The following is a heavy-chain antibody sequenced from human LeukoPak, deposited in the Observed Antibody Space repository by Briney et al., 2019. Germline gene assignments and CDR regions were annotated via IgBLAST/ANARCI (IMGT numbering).Heavy chain of an antibody. Sequence: PGGSLRLSCAASKFTFSDYSMSWVRQAPGKGLEWVSSISSIGNYIYYADSVKGRFTVSRDNAKNSLYMQMNSLRAEDTAVYYCARGAGSSSWYRTLEGGYYFDYWGQGTLVTVSS. CDR2: ISSIGNYI. J-gene: IGHJ4*02. V-gene: IGHV3-21*01. D-gene: IGHD6-13*01. CDR3: ARGAGSSSWYRTLEGGYYFDY. CDR1: KFTFSDYS.